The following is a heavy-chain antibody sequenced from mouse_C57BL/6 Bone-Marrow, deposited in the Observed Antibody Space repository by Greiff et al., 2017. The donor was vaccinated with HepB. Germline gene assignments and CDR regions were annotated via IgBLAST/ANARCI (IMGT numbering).Heavy chain of an antibody. V-gene: IGHV1-55*01. CDR2: IYPGSGST. Sequence: QVQLQQPGAELVKPGASVKMSCKASGYTFTSYWITWVKQRPGQGLEWIGDIYPGSGSTNYNEKFKSKATLTVDTSSSTAYMQLSSLTSEDSAVYYCARWKNYYGSSSFFDYWGQGTTLTVSS. J-gene: IGHJ2*01. D-gene: IGHD1-1*01. CDR1: GYTFTSYW. CDR3: ARWKNYYGSSSFFDY.